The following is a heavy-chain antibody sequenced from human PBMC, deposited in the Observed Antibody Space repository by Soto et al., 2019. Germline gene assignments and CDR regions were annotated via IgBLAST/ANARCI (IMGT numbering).Heavy chain of an antibody. CDR2: ISGSGGST. CDR3: AKTIAVAGSYYYYGMDV. CDR1: GFTFSSYA. J-gene: IGHJ6*02. D-gene: IGHD6-19*01. Sequence: GGSLRLSCAASGFTFSSYAMSWVRQAPWKGLEWVSAISGSGGSTYYADSVKGRFTISRDNSKNTLYLQMNSLRAEDTAVYYCAKTIAVAGSYYYYGMDVWGQGTTVTVSS. V-gene: IGHV3-23*01.